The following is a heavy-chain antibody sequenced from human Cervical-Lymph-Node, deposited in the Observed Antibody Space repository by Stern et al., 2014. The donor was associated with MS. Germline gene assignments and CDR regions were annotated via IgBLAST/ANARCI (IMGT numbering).Heavy chain of an antibody. CDR2: IYWDGDK. Sequence: ESGPTPVQPTQTLTLTCTFSGFSLSTSGVGVAWIRQPPGKALESLALIYWDGDKRYSPSLERRLTITKDSSKNQVVLTMTNMDPVDTGAYYCARRPDFWSGYYFDYWGQGALVTVSS. CDR1: GFSLSTSGVG. V-gene: IGHV2-5*02. J-gene: IGHJ4*01. D-gene: IGHD3-3*01. CDR3: ARRPDFWSGYYFDY.